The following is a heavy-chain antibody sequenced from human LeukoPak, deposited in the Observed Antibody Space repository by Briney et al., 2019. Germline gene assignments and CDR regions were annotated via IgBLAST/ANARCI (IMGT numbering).Heavy chain of an antibody. V-gene: IGHV3-30-3*01. CDR2: TSSDLNVK. CDR3: AREGYYGSGSPPSLYFDY. D-gene: IGHD3-10*01. Sequence: GGSLRLSCAASGFTFRNYVIHWVRQAPGKGLEWVAVTSSDLNVKLYADSVKGRFTISRDNSRSTLCLQMNSLRPEDTAIYYCAREGYYGSGSPPSLYFDYWGQGTLVTVSS. CDR1: GFTFRNYV. J-gene: IGHJ4*02.